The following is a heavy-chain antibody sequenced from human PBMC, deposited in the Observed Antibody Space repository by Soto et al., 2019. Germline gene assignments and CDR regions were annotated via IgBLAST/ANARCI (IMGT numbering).Heavy chain of an antibody. J-gene: IGHJ4*02. CDR3: AHRKGYSDSSSYYYDITFDY. V-gene: IGHV2-5*02. CDR2: IYWDDDK. Sequence: QITLKESGPTLVKPTQTLTLTCTFSGFSLSTSGVGVGWIRQPPGKALEWLALIYWDDDKRYSPSLKNRLTITKDNSKNQVVLTMTNMDPVDTATYYCAHRKGYSDSSSYYYDITFDYWGQGTLVTVSS. CDR1: GFSLSTSGVG. D-gene: IGHD3-22*01.